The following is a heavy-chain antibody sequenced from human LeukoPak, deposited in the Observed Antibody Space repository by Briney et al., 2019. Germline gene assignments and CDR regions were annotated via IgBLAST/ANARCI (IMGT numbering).Heavy chain of an antibody. J-gene: IGHJ6*02. V-gene: IGHV3-30*03. CDR1: GFTFSSYG. CDR2: ISYDGSNK. CDR3: ASLGSYYYDSSGYYDYYYYGMDV. Sequence: GGSLRLSCAASGFTFSSYGMHWVRQAPGKGLEWVAVISYDGSNKYYADSVKGRFTISRDNSKNTLYLQMNSLRAEDTAVYYCASLGSYYYDSSGYYDYYYYGMDVWGQGTTVTVSS. D-gene: IGHD3-22*01.